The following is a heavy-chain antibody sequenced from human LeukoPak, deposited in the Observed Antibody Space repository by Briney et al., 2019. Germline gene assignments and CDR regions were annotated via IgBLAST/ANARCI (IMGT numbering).Heavy chain of an antibody. CDR1: GGSISGSY. CDR2: ILTGGTT. Sequence: PSETLSLTSTVSGGSISGSYWSWVRQPAGKGLEWIGRILTGGTTHYNPSLKSRVTMSVDTSKNQFSLRLSSVTAADTAVYYCARVFDKDVWGKGTTVTVSS. D-gene: IGHD2-21*01. J-gene: IGHJ6*03. CDR3: ARVFDKDV. V-gene: IGHV4-4*07.